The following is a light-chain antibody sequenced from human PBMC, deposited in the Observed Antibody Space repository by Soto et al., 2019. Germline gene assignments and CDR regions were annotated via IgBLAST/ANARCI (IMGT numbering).Light chain of an antibody. J-gene: IGLJ1*01. V-gene: IGLV2-14*01. CDR1: SSDVGGYNY. CDR3: SSYTSSSISLSV. CDR2: DVS. Sequence: QSALAQPASVSGSPGQSITISCTGTSSDVGGYNYVSWYQQHPGKAPKLMIYDVSNRPSGVSNRFSGSKSGNTASLTISGLQAEDESDYYCSSYTSSSISLSVFGSGTNV.